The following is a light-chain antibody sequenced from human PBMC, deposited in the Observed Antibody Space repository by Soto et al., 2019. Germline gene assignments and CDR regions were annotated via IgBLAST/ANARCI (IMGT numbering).Light chain of an antibody. CDR2: GVS. V-gene: IGKV3-15*01. CDR1: QSISSN. CDR3: QQYNNWPET. Sequence: EIVMTQSPAALSVSPGERATLSCRASQSISSNLAWYQQKPGQAPRLPIYGVSTRATGIPARFSGSGSGTEFTLTISSLQSEDFAVYYCQQYNNWPETFGQGTKVDIK. J-gene: IGKJ1*01.